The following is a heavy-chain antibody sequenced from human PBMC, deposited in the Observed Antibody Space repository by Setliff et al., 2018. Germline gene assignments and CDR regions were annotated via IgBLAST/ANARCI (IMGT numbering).Heavy chain of an antibody. V-gene: IGHV4-39*01. CDR3: ARTGTYRYFDS. CDR2: IYYSGHT. Sequence: PSQTLSLTCTVSGGSINSGVYYWGWIRQPPGKGLEWIGRIYYSGHTYYNASLKSRLTISVDTSKNQFSLGLRSVTAADTAVYYCARTGTYRYFDSWGQGTLVTVSS. D-gene: IGHD1-1*01. CDR1: GGSINSGVYY. J-gene: IGHJ4*02.